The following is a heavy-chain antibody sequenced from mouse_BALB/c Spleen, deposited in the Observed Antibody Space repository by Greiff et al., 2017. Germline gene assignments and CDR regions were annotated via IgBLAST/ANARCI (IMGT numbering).Heavy chain of an antibody. CDR3: ARVYYDFSYYFDY. D-gene: IGHD2-4*01. J-gene: IGHJ2*01. CDR1: GFTFSSYA. V-gene: IGHV5-9-4*01. Sequence: EVKLMESGGGLVKPGGSLKLSCAASGFTFSSYAMSWVRQSPEKRLEWVAEISSGGSYTYYPDTVTGRFTISRDNAKNTLYLEMSSLRSEDTAMYYCARVYYDFSYYFDYWGQGTTLTVSS. CDR2: ISSGGSYT.